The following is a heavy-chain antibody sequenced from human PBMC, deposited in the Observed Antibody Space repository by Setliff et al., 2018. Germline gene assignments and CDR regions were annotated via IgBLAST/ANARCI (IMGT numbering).Heavy chain of an antibody. J-gene: IGHJ6*03. CDR2: TIPVFGTT. D-gene: IGHD3-10*01. CDR1: GGTFSSYG. Sequence: ASVKVSCKASGGTFSSYGISWVRQAPGQGLEWMGGTIPVFGTTDYAQKFQGRVTIITDESTSTAFMQLSSLKNEDTALYYCMSTPSGTYSTYYYYYNMDVWGKGTQVTVSS. CDR3: MSTPSGTYSTYYYYYNMDV. V-gene: IGHV1-69*05.